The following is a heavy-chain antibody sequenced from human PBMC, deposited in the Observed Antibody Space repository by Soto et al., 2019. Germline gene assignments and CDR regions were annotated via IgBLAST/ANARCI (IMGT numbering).Heavy chain of an antibody. D-gene: IGHD2-8*01. V-gene: IGHV1-3*01. Sequence: QVQLVQSGAEVKKPGASVRVSCKPSGYTLTNYAIHWVRQAAGQGLEWLGWIDPGSGYTTFSQRFQGRVTLSRDNSESTFYMVMTSLTSEDTDVYFCTRDLNGVNPFDYWGQGTLVTVSS. CDR2: IDPGSGYT. J-gene: IGHJ4*02. CDR1: GYTLTNYA. CDR3: TRDLNGVNPFDY.